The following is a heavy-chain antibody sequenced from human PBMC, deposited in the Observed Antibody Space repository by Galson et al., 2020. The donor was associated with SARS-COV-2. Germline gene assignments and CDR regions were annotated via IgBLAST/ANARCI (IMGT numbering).Heavy chain of an antibody. J-gene: IGHJ5*02. CDR2: FDPEDGET. Sequence: ASVKVSCKVSGYTLTELSMHWVRQAPGKGLEWMGGFDPEDGETIYAQEFQGRVTMTEDTSTDTAYMELSSLRSEDTAVYYCATGPPYGSGSYVNWFDPWGQGTLVTVSS. CDR1: GYTLTELS. V-gene: IGHV1-24*01. D-gene: IGHD3-10*01. CDR3: ATGPPYGSGSYVNWFDP.